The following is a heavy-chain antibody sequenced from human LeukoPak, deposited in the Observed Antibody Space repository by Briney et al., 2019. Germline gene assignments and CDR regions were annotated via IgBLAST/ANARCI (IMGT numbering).Heavy chain of an antibody. CDR1: GFTFTNSW. J-gene: IGHJ6*02. CDR2: IYSDGSIT. CDR3: AREYYYGMDV. V-gene: IGHV3-74*01. Sequence: GGSLRLSCAASGFTFTNSWMHWVRQAPGKGLVWVSRIYSDGSITSYADSVKGRFTISRDNGGNTLYLQMNSLRAEDTAVYYCAREYYYGMDVWGQGTTVTVSS.